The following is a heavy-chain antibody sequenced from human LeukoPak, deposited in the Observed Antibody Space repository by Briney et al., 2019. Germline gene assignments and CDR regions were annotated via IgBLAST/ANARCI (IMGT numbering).Heavy chain of an antibody. CDR1: GYTFTDYY. D-gene: IGHD2-21*01. V-gene: IGHV1-2*02. CDR2: INPNSGDN. J-gene: IGHJ4*02. Sequence: ASVKVSCKTSGYTFTDYYMHWVRQAPGQGLEYMGWINPNSGDNSCAQKFQGRVSMTGDTSITTLYMELTSLRSDDTAVYFCARGGGIQSCGGKTCFRGFVYWGQGTLVTVSS. CDR3: ARGGGIQSCGGKTCFRGFVY.